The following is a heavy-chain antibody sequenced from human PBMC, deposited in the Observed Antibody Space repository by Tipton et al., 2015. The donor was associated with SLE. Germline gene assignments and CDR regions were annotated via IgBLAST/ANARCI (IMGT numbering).Heavy chain of an antibody. CDR2: LYHSGST. CDR3: AVTTGY. J-gene: IGHJ4*02. CDR1: GYSISSGYY. V-gene: IGHV4-38-2*02. D-gene: IGHD4-17*01. Sequence: TLSLTCTVSGYSISSGYYWGWIRQPPGKGLEWIGSLYHSGSTYYNPSLKSRVTISVDTSKNQFSLKLSSVTAADTAVYYCAVTTGYWGQGTLVTVSS.